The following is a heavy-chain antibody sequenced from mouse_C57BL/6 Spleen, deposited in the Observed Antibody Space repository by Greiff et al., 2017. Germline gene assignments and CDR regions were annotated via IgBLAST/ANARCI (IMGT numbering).Heavy chain of an antibody. CDR3: ARRGDYGSSYDAMDD. CDR2: IDPEDGET. V-gene: IGHV14-2*01. D-gene: IGHD1-1*01. Sequence: EVQLQESGAELVKPGASVKLSCTASGFNIKDYYMHWVKQRPEQGLEWIGRIDPEDGETKYAPKFPGKATITADTSSHTAYLQLSSVTSEDTAVYYCARRGDYGSSYDAMDDWGQGTSVTVSA. J-gene: IGHJ4*01. CDR1: GFNIKDYY.